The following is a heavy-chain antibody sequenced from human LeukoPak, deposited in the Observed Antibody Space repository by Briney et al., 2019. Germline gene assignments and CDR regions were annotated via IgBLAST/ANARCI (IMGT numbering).Heavy chain of an antibody. CDR3: ARDADYGGNSGY. D-gene: IGHD4-23*01. V-gene: IGHV1-69*04. J-gene: IGHJ4*02. CDR2: IIPILGIA. CDR1: GGTFSSYA. Sequence: SVKVSCKASGGTFSSYAISWVRQAPGQGLEWMGRIIPILGIANYAQKFQGRVTITADKSTSTAYMELSSLRSEDTAVHYCARDADYGGNSGYWGQGTLVTVSS.